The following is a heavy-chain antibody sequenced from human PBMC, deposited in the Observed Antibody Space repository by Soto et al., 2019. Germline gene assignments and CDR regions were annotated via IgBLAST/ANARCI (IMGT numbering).Heavy chain of an antibody. Sequence: QVQLVQSGAEVKKPGSSVKVSCKASGGTFSSYAISWVRQAPGQGLEWMGGIIPIFGTANYAQKVQGRVTNSADESTSTGYRGLRRLRSGDTGVYYCARGGGFGELNWYFDLLGRGTLVTVSS. J-gene: IGHJ2*01. CDR3: ARGGGFGELNWYFDL. CDR1: GGTFSSYA. V-gene: IGHV1-69*01. D-gene: IGHD3-10*01. CDR2: IIPIFGTA.